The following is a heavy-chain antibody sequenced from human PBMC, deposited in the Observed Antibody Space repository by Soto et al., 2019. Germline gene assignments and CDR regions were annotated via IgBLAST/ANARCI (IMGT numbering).Heavy chain of an antibody. J-gene: IGHJ5*02. V-gene: IGHV3-23*01. CDR3: AKEILYYDFWSGKGWFDP. CDR1: GFTFSSYA. D-gene: IGHD3-3*01. Sequence: EVQLLESGGGLVQPGGSLRLSCAASGFTFSSYAMSWVRQAPGKGLEWVSAISGSGGSTYYADSVKGRFTISRDNSKNTLYLQMNSLRAEDTAVYYCAKEILYYDFWSGKGWFDPWGQGTLVTVSS. CDR2: ISGSGGST.